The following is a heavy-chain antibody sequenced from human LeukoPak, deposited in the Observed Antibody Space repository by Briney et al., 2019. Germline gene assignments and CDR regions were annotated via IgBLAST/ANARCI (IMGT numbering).Heavy chain of an antibody. CDR3: ARSTSSVISSAIHGWFGF. D-gene: IGHD2-21*01. J-gene: IGHJ4*02. CDR1: GFTFSGKA. CDR2: ISHDAETQ. V-gene: IGHV3-30*03. Sequence: GRSLRLSCAASGFTFSGKAMHWVRQAPGKGLEWMAVISHDAETQYYSDSLKGQLTISRDNAKNTLYLEMNSLRPEDTAVYYCARSTSSVISSAIHGWFGFWGQGTLVTVSS.